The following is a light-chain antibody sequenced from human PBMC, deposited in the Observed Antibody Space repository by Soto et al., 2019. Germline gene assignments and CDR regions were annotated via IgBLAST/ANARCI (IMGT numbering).Light chain of an antibody. V-gene: IGKV3-15*01. CDR2: DAS. J-gene: IGKJ2*01. CDR3: QQYNNWPPYT. CDR1: QSVSSN. Sequence: EVVMTQSPATLSVSPGETATLSCRASQSVSSNLAWYQPKTGQAPKLLMFDASTTATGTPARFSGSGSGTEFTLTFSSLQSEDFAIYYCQQYNNWPPYTFGQGTKLEIK.